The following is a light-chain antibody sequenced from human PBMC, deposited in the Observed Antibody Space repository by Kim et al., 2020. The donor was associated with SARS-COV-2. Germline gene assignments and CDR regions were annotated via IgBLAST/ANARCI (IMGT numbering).Light chain of an antibody. V-gene: IGLV6-57*03. CDR3: QSYDSSNPSWV. CDR1: SGSIASNY. J-gene: IGLJ3*02. Sequence: VTSSCTRSSGSIASNYVQWYQQRPGSAPTTVIYEDNRRPSGVPDRFSGSIDSSSNSASLTISGLKTEDEADYYCQSYDSSNPSWVFGGGTQLTVL. CDR2: EDN.